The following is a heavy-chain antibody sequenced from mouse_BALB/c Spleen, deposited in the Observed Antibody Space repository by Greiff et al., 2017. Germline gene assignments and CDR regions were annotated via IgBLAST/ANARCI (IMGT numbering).Heavy chain of an antibody. CDR3: ARRQLGDYYAMDY. V-gene: IGHV1-69*01. CDR2: IDTSDSYT. CDR1: GYTFTDYW. D-gene: IGHD3-2*01. Sequence: QVQLQQPGAELVMPGASVKMSCKASGYTFTDYWMHWVKQRPGQGLEWIGAIDTSDSYTSYNQKFKGKATLTVDESSSTAYMQLSSLTSEDSAVYYCARRQLGDYYAMDYWGQGTSVTVSS. J-gene: IGHJ4*01.